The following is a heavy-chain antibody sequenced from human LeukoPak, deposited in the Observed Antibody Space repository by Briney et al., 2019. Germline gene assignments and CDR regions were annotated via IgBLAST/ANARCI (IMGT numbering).Heavy chain of an antibody. J-gene: IGHJ6*03. CDR1: GGSISSGSYY. CDR2: IYTSGST. CDR3: ARDRYGDYSYYYYYYYMDV. V-gene: IGHV4-61*02. Sequence: SETLSLTCTVSGGSISSGSYYWSWIRQPAGKGLEWIGRIYTSGSTNYNPSLKSRVTISVDTSKNQFSLKLSSVTAADTAVYYCARDRYGDYSYYYYYYYMDVWGKGTAVTISS. D-gene: IGHD4-17*01.